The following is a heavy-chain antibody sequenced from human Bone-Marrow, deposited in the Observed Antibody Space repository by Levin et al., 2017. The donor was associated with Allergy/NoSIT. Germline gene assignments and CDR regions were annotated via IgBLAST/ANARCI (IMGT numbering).Heavy chain of an antibody. D-gene: IGHD3-10*01. J-gene: IGHJ4*02. CDR3: ARKDGSGSYYNSVDY. CDR2: IYPGDSDT. V-gene: IGHV5-51*01. Sequence: RGESLKISCKGSGYSFTSYWIGWVRQMPGKGLEWMGIIYPGDSDTRYSPSFQGQVTISADKSISTAYLQWSSLKASDTAMYYCARKDGSGSYYNSVDYWGQGTLVTVSS. CDR1: GYSFTSYW.